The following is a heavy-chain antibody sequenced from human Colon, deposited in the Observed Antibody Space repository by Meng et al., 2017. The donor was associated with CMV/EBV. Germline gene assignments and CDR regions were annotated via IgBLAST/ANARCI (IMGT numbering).Heavy chain of an antibody. CDR3: GTGTTGTTFDGDF. CDR2: IIPILGIA. V-gene: IGHV1-69*10. D-gene: IGHD1-7*01. J-gene: IGHJ4*02. CDR1: GGTFSSYA. Sequence: SVKVSCKASGGTFSSYAISWVRQAPGQGLEWMGGIIPILGIANYAQKFQGRVTITADKSTSTAYMELSSLRSEDTAVYYCGTGTTGTTFDGDFWGQGALVTVSS.